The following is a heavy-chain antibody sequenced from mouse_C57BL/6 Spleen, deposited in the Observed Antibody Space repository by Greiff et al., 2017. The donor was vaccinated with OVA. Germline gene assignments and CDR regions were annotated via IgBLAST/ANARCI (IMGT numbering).Heavy chain of an antibody. CDR3: ARWGLRHFDY. J-gene: IGHJ2*01. CDR1: GYSFTGYY. Sequence: EVQLVESGPELVKPGASVKISCKASGYSFTGYYMNWVKQSPEKSLEWIGEINPSTGGTTYNQKFKAKATLTVDKSSSTAYMQLKSLTSEDSAVYYCARWGLRHFDYWGQGTTLTVSS. V-gene: IGHV1-42*01. D-gene: IGHD1-2*01. CDR2: INPSTGGT.